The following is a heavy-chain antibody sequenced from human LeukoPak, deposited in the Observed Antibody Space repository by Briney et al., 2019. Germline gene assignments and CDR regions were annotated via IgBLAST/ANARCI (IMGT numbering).Heavy chain of an antibody. CDR2: INPNSCVT. D-gene: IGHD6-6*01. CDR1: GYTFTFYY. CDR3: ARVPRRSRRAYYYGMYV. J-gene: IGHJ6*02. Sequence: ASVTVSFTSSGYTFTFYYMNRVRQAQGQGKEWMGWINPNSCVTNYPQKFQGSLTMTMHTSISTAYMELSRLRSHDTAVYYCARVPRRSRRAYYYGMYVWGQGTTVTVSS. V-gene: IGHV1-2*02.